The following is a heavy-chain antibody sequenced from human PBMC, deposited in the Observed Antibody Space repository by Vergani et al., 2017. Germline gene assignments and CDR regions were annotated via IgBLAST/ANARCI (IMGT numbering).Heavy chain of an antibody. D-gene: IGHD6-19*01. V-gene: IGHV1-46*01. J-gene: IGHJ4*02. CDR3: AREATRAVAGSALVY. CDR1: GYTFTSYY. Sequence: QVQLVQSGAEVKKPGASVKVSCKASGYTFTSYYMHWVRQAPGQGLEWMGIINPSGGSTSYAQKFQGRVTMTRDTPTSTVYMELSSLRSEDTAVYYCAREATRAVAGSALVYWGQGTLVTVSS. CDR2: INPSGGST.